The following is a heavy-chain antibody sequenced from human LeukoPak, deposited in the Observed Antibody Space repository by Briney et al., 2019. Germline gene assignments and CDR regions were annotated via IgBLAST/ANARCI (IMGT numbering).Heavy chain of an antibody. CDR2: INHSGST. J-gene: IGHJ4*02. D-gene: IGHD6-19*01. V-gene: IGHV4-34*01. CDR3: ARAVAGTVFDY. Sequence: TSETLSLTCAVYGGSFSGYYWSWIRQPPGKGLEWIGEINHSGSTNYNPSLKSRVTISVDTSKNQFSLKLSSVTAADTAVYYCARAVAGTVFDYWGQGTLVTVSS. CDR1: GGSFSGYY.